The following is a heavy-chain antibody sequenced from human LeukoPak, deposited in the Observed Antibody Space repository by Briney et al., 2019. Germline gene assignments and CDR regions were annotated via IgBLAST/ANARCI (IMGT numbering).Heavy chain of an antibody. CDR3: AXMHSSGWYSVPYNWFDP. CDR2: ISYDGSNK. V-gene: IGHV3-30*18. CDR1: GFTFSSYG. J-gene: IGHJ5*02. Sequence: PGGSLRLSCAASGFTFSSYGMRWVRQAPGKGLEWVAVISYDGSNKYYADSVKGRFTISRDNSQNTLYLQMNSLRAEETAVYYGAXMHSSGWYSVPYNWFDPWGQGTLVTVSS. D-gene: IGHD6-19*01.